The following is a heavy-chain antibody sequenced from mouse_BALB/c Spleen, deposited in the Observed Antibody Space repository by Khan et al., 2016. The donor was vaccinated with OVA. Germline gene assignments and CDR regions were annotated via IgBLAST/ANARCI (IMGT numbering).Heavy chain of an antibody. D-gene: IGHD2-10*01. CDR3: VRQPYYHYYLMDY. J-gene: IGHJ4*01. V-gene: IGHV2-6-1*01. CDR1: GFSLTNYG. CDR2: IWSDGST. Sequence: QMQLEESGPGLVAPSQSLSITCTISGFSLTNYGVHWVRQPPGKGLEWLVVIWSDGSTTYNSALKSRLSISKDNSKSQVFLKMNSLQTDDTAMYYCVRQPYYHYYLMDYWGQGTSVTGSS.